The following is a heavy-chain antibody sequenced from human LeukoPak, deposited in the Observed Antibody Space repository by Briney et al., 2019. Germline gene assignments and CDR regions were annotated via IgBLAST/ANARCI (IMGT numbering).Heavy chain of an antibody. CDR3: ARGYYDILTGYYEYYFDY. CDR1: GLTFGSYG. J-gene: IGHJ4*02. D-gene: IGHD3-9*01. Sequence: TGGSLRLSCTASGLTFGSYGMNWVRQPPGKGLEWVGIIWNHGGKTTYADSVKGRFTISRDNSKNTLSLQMDSLRAEDTAVYYCARGYYDILTGYYEYYFDYWGQGTLVTVSS. CDR2: IWNHGGKT. V-gene: IGHV3-33*03.